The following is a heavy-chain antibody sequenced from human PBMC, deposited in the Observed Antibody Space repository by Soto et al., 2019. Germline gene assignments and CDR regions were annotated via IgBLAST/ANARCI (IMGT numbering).Heavy chain of an antibody. CDR2: ISYDGSNK. V-gene: IGHV3-30-3*01. CDR1: EFTFSSYA. CDR3: ARDISMMTFGGGIAN. J-gene: IGHJ4*02. D-gene: IGHD3-16*02. Sequence: PGGSLRLSCVASEFTFSSYAMHWVRQAPGKGLEWVAVISYDGSNKYSAGSVEGRFTISRDNSKNTLYLQMNSLRAEDTAVYYCARDISMMTFGGGIANWGQGTLVTVSS.